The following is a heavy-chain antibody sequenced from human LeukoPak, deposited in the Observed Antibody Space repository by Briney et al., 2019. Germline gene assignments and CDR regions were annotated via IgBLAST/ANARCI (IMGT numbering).Heavy chain of an antibody. CDR1: GGSFSGYY. CDR3: ARGWYKIPYYFDY. V-gene: IGHV4-34*01. Sequence: SETLSLTCAVYGGSFSGYYWSWIRQPPGKGLEWIGEINHNGSTNYNPSLKSRVTISVDTSKNQFSLKLSSVTAADTAVYYCARGWYKIPYYFDYWGQGTLVTVSS. J-gene: IGHJ4*02. D-gene: IGHD1-14*01. CDR2: INHNGST.